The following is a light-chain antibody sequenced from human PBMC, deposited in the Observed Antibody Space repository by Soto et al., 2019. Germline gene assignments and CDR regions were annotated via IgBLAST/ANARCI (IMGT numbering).Light chain of an antibody. Sequence: DVVMTQSPLSLPVTLGQPASISCRSSQSLIHSDGNTYLSWFQQRPGQAPRRLIYEVSDRDSGVPDRFTGSGSGTDFTLKISRVEAEDVRGYYCMQGTHWPWTFGQGTEVEIK. V-gene: IGKV2-30*02. CDR2: EVS. CDR3: MQGTHWPWT. CDR1: QSLIHSDGNTY. J-gene: IGKJ1*01.